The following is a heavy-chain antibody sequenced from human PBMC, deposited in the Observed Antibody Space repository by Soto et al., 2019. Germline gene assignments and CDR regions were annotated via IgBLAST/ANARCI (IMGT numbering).Heavy chain of an antibody. J-gene: IGHJ4*02. Sequence: GGSLRLSCAASGFTFSSYWMHWVRQAPGKGLVWVSRINSDGSSTSYADSVKGRFTISRDNAKNTLYLQMNSLKAEDTAVYHCTPDSYFAVKLDRFDYWGLGTLVTVSS. CDR3: TPDSYFAVKLDRFDY. CDR2: INSDGSST. D-gene: IGHD2-21*01. V-gene: IGHV3-74*01. CDR1: GFTFSSYW.